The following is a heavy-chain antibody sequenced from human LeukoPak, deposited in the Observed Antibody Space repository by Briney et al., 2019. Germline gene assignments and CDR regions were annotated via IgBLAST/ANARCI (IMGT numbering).Heavy chain of an antibody. CDR2: INPSGDIT. Sequence: ASVKVSCKASGYTLTRHYMHLVRQAPGQGLEWMGIINPSGDITSYAQKFQGRVTMTRETSASTVYMELSSLKSEDTAVYYCASQYYDSAGNPTFDYWGQGTLVSVSP. CDR3: ASQYYDSAGNPTFDY. J-gene: IGHJ4*02. D-gene: IGHD3-16*01. CDR1: GYTLTRHY. V-gene: IGHV1-46*01.